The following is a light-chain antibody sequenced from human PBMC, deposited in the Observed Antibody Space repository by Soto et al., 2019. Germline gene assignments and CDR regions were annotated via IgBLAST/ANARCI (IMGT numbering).Light chain of an antibody. CDR3: SSYAGSNSVV. J-gene: IGLJ2*01. V-gene: IGLV2-8*01. Sequence: QSALTQPPSASGSPGQSVTISCTGTSSDIGGYNYVSWYQQNPGKAPKLMIYEVSKRPSGVPDRFSGSKFGNTASLTVSGLQAEDEADYYCSSYAGSNSVVFGGGTKVTVL. CDR2: EVS. CDR1: SSDIGGYNY.